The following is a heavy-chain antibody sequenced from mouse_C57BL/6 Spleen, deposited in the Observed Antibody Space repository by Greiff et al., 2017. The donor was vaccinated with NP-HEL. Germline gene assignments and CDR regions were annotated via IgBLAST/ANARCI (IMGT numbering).Heavy chain of an antibody. CDR1: GYTFTSYW. D-gene: IGHD2-4*01. CDR3: ARWSIYDYDGGFAY. CDR2: IDPSDSYT. J-gene: IGHJ3*01. V-gene: IGHV1-69*01. Sequence: VHLQQSGAELVMPGASVKLSCKASGYTFTSYWMHWVKQRPGQGLEWIGEIDPSDSYTNYNQKFKGKSTLTVDKYSSTAYMQLSSLTSEDYAVYYCARWSIYDYDGGFAYWGQGTLVTVSA.